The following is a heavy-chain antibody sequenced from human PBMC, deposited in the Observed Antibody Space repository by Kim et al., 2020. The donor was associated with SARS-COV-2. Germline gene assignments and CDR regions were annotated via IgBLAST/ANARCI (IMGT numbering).Heavy chain of an antibody. D-gene: IGHD6-13*01. Sequence: ASVKVSCKASGYTFTSYAMNWVRQAPGQGLEWMGWINTNTGNPTYAQGFTGRFVFSLDTSVSTAYLQISSLKAEDTAVYYCARDLESTAAAGYYYYYMDVWGKGPTVTVSS. CDR1: GYTFTSYA. CDR2: INTNTGNP. CDR3: ARDLESTAAAGYYYYYMDV. J-gene: IGHJ6*03. V-gene: IGHV7-4-1*02.